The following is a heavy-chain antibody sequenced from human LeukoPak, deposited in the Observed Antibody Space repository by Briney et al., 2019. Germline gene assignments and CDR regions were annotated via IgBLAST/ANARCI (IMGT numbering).Heavy chain of an antibody. Sequence: GGSLRLSCAASGFTFSSYSMNWVRQAPGEGLEWVSSISSSSSYIYYADSVKGRFTISRDNAKNSLYLQMNSLRAEDTAVYYCARGGMVYAIRGNPYFDYWGQGTLVTVSS. J-gene: IGHJ4*02. CDR1: GFTFSSYS. D-gene: IGHD2-8*01. CDR2: ISSSSSYI. CDR3: ARGGMVYAIRGNPYFDY. V-gene: IGHV3-21*01.